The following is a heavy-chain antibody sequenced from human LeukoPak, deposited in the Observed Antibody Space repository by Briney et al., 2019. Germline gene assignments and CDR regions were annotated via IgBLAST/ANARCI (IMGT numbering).Heavy chain of an antibody. CDR1: GGSISSSSYY. J-gene: IGHJ4*02. D-gene: IGHD2-15*01. Sequence: SETLSLTCTVSGGSISSSSYYWGWIRQPPGKGLEWIGSIYYSGSTYYNPSLKSRVTISVDTSKNQFSLKLSSVTAADTAVYYCARLPFCSGGSCYADYWGQGTLVTVSS. CDR2: IYYSGST. V-gene: IGHV4-39*01. CDR3: ARLPFCSGGSCYADY.